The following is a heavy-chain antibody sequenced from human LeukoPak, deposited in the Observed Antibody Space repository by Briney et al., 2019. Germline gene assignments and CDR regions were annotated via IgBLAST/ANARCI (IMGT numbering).Heavy chain of an antibody. D-gene: IGHD4-17*01. CDR2: INHSGST. CDR3: ARRRDGDYSTAYFDL. CDR1: GASFSGYYY. J-gene: IGHJ2*01. V-gene: IGHV4-34*01. Sequence: SETLSLTCAVYGASFSGYYYWIWIRQPPGKGLEWIGEINHSGSTKYNPSLKSRVTISVDTSKSQFSLKLVSVTAADTAVYYCARRRDGDYSTAYFDLWGRGALVTVSS.